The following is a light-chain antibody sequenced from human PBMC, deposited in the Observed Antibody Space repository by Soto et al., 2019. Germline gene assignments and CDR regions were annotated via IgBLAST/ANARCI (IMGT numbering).Light chain of an antibody. V-gene: IGLV2-14*01. J-gene: IGLJ3*02. CDR1: SSDVGGYNY. Sequence: QSALTQPASVSGSPGQSVTISCTGTSSDVGGYNYVSWYQQHPGKAPKLMIYEVSNRPSGVSHRFSGSKSGNTASLTISGLQDEDEADYYCSSYTSSSPRVFGGGTKLTVL. CDR2: EVS. CDR3: SSYTSSSPRV.